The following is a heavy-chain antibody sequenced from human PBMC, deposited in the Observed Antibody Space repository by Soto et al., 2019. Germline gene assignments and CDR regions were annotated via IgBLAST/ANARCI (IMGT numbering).Heavy chain of an antibody. CDR2: IYYSGST. V-gene: IGHV4-31*03. CDR3: ARMGGRLATSFDY. J-gene: IGHJ4*01. Sequence: QVQLQESGPGLVKPSQTLSLTCTVSGGSISSGGYYWSWIRQHPGKGLEWIGYIYYSGSTYYNPSLKSRVTISVDTSKDQFSLKLSSVTAADTAVYYCARMGGRLATSFDYWGQEPWSPSPQ. D-gene: IGHD5-12*01. CDR1: GGSISSGGYY.